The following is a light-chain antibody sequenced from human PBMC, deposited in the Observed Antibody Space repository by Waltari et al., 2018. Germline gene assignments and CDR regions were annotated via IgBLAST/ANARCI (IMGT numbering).Light chain of an antibody. CDR1: SSNIGNNY. CDR2: DNN. Sequence: QSVLTQPPSVSAAPGQKVTISCSGSSSNIGNNYVAWYQQLPRTAPKLLIYDNNKRPSGIPDRFSGSKSGTSATLGITGLQAGDEADYYCGTWDNSLSEEVFGGGTKLTVL. CDR3: GTWDNSLSEEV. J-gene: IGLJ2*01. V-gene: IGLV1-51*01.